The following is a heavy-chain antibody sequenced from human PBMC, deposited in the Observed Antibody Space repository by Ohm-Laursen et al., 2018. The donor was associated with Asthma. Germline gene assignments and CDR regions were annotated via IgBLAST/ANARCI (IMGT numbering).Heavy chain of an antibody. V-gene: IGHV3-30*18. D-gene: IGHD3-3*01. Sequence: SLRLSCTASGFIFSSYGIHWVRQAPGKGLEWVAVISYDGSNKYYADSVKGRFTISRDNSENTLYLQMNSLRPEDTAVYYCAKDSVVKEFGGIDYWGQGTLVTVSS. CDR2: ISYDGSNK. CDR1: GFIFSSYG. J-gene: IGHJ4*02. CDR3: AKDSVVKEFGGIDY.